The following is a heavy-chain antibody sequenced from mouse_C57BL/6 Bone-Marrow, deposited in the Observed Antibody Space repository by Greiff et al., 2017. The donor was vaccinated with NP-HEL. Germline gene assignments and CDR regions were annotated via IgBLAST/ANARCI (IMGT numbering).Heavy chain of an antibody. CDR2: ISNGGGST. Sequence: EVNVVESGGGLVQPGGSLKLSCAASGFTFSDYYMYWVRQTPEKRLEWVAYISNGGGSTYYPDTVKGRFTISRDNAKNTLYLQMSRLKSEDTAMYYCARGYYYGSSYWYFDVWGTGTTVTVSS. CDR3: ARGYYYGSSYWYFDV. J-gene: IGHJ1*03. V-gene: IGHV5-12*01. CDR1: GFTFSDYY. D-gene: IGHD1-1*01.